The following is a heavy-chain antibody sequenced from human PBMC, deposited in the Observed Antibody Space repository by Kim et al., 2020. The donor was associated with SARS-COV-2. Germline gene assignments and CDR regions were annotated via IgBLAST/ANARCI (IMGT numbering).Heavy chain of an antibody. CDR2: ISGSGGST. V-gene: IGHV3-23*01. Sequence: GGSLRLSCAASGFTFSNYAMTWVRQAPGKRLEWVSIISGSGGSTYYADSVKGRFTISRDNSKNTLYLQMNSLRAEDTAIYYCAQGGICSGGSCSLFDYWGQGTLVTVSS. CDR1: GFTFSNYA. J-gene: IGHJ4*02. D-gene: IGHD2-15*01. CDR3: AQGGICSGGSCSLFDY.